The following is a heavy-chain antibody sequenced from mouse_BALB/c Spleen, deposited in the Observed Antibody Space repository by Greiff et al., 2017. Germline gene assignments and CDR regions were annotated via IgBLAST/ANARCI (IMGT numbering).Heavy chain of an antibody. CDR1: GFSLTGYG. D-gene: IGHD2-4*01. V-gene: IGHV2-6-7*01. Sequence: VQRVESGPGLVAPSQSLSITCTVSGFSLTGYGVNWVRQPPGKGLEWLGMIWGDGSTDYNSALKSRLSISKDNSKSQVFLKMNSLQTDDTARYYCARVIYYDYDDWYFDVWGAGTTVTVSS. J-gene: IGHJ1*01. CDR3: ARVIYYDYDDWYFDV. CDR2: IWGDGST.